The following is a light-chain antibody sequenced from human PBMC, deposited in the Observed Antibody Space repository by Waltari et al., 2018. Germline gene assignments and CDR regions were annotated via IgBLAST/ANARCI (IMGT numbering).Light chain of an antibody. CDR3: ISYTSSNTRVV. CDR1: SSDVGGSNY. J-gene: IGLJ2*01. Sequence: QSALTQPAPVSGSPGQSITISCTGTSSDVGGSNYVSWYQQHPGKAPKHIIYDVSDRPKGVSNRFSGAKSVNTSALTISGLQAEDATDYYCISYTSSNTRVVFGGGTKLTVL. CDR2: DVS. V-gene: IGLV2-14*03.